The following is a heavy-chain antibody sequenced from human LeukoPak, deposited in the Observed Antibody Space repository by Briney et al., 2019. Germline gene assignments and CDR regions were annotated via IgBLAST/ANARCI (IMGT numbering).Heavy chain of an antibody. CDR2: INPSGGST. CDR3: ARQWLINWFGP. J-gene: IGHJ5*02. D-gene: IGHD6-19*01. Sequence: ASVKVSCKASGYTFIRYGISWVRQAPGQGLEWMGIINPSGGSTSYAQKFQGRVTMTRDTSTSTVYMELSSLRSEDTAVYYCARQWLINWFGPWGQGTLVTVSS. V-gene: IGHV1-46*01. CDR1: GYTFIRYG.